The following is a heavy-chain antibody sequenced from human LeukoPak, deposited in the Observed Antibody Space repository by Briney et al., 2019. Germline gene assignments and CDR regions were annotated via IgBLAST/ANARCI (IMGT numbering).Heavy chain of an antibody. D-gene: IGHD6-19*01. V-gene: IGHV3-23*01. CDR3: AMNAGQWLVPYDH. CDR2: ISATGSTT. CDR1: GFTFSSHA. J-gene: IGHJ4*02. Sequence: SGGCLRLSCAASGFTFSSHALNWVRQAPGKGLEWASTISATGSTTYYADSVKGRFTISRDNSKNTLYLQMNNLRAEDTAVYYCAMNAGQWLVPYDHWGQGTLVTVSS.